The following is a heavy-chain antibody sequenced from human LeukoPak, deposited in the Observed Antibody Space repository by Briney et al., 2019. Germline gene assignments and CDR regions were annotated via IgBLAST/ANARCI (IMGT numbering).Heavy chain of an antibody. CDR3: ARHDSSGYYWRE. CDR1: GGYITNYY. V-gene: IGHV4-59*08. Sequence: SETLSLTCTVTGGYITNYYWSWVRQPPGKGLEWIGYIYYSGSTNYNPSLKSRVTISVDTSKNQFSLKLSSVTAADTAVYYCARHDSSGYYWREWGQGTLVTVSS. D-gene: IGHD3-22*01. CDR2: IYYSGST. J-gene: IGHJ4*02.